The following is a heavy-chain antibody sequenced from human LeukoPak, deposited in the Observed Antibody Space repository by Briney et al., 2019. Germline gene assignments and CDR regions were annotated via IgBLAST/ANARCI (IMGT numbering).Heavy chain of an antibody. D-gene: IGHD1-26*01. CDR1: GFIVSSNY. V-gene: IGHV3-30*18. CDR3: AKKWELSY. CDR2: ISYDGSNK. Sequence: GGSLRLSCAASGFIVSSNYMNWVRQAPGKGLEWVAVISYDGSNKYYADSVKGRFTISRDNSKNTLYLQMNSLRAEDTAVYYCAKKWELSYWGQGTLVTVSS. J-gene: IGHJ4*02.